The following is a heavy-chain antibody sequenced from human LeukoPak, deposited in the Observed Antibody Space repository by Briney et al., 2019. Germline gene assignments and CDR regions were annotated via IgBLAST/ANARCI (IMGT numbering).Heavy chain of an antibody. CDR2: VNSDVTRT. Sequence: GGSLRLSCAASGFTFSGYWMHWVRQVPGKGLVWVSRVNSDVTRTSYADSVKGRFTISRDNAKNTLCLQMNSLRAEDTAVYYCVREGAAAATDYGMDVWGQGTTVTVSS. V-gene: IGHV3-74*01. CDR1: GFTFSGYW. D-gene: IGHD6-13*01. CDR3: VREGAAAATDYGMDV. J-gene: IGHJ6*02.